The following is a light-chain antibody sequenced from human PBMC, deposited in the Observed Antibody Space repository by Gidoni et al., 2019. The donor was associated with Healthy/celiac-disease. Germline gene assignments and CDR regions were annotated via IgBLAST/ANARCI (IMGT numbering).Light chain of an antibody. V-gene: IGKV3-15*01. J-gene: IGKJ1*01. CDR2: GAS. Sequence: ELVMTQSPATLSVSPGERATLSCRASQSVNSNLAWYQQKPGQAPRLLIYGASTRATGTPARFSCSGSGTEFTLTISSLKSEDFAFYYCQQYNNWPPWTFGQGTKVEIK. CDR1: QSVNSN. CDR3: QQYNNWPPWT.